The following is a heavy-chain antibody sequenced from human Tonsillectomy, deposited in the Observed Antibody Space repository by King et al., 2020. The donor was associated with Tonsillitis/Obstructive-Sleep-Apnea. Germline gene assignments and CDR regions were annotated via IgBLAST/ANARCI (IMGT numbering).Heavy chain of an antibody. CDR1: GFTFSSYE. J-gene: IGHJ3*02. D-gene: IGHD3-9*01. V-gene: IGHV3-48*03. Sequence: EVQLVESGGGLVQPGGSLRLSCAASGFTFSSYEMNWVRQAPGKGLEWVSYISSSGSTIYYADSVKGRFTISRDNAKNSLYLQMNSLRAEDTAVYYCAREDILTGYWSMSAFDIWGQGTMVTVSS. CDR2: ISSSGSTI. CDR3: AREDILTGYWSMSAFDI.